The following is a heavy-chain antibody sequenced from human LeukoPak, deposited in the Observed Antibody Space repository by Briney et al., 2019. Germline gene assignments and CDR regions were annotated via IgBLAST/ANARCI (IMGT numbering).Heavy chain of an antibody. CDR2: ISGSGGST. D-gene: IGHD1-26*01. J-gene: IGHJ2*01. V-gene: IGHV3-23*01. CDR1: GFTFSRYW. Sequence: GGSLRLSCAASGFTFSRYWMSWVRQAPGKGLEWVSAISGSGGSTYYADSVKGRFTISRDNSRDRLYLETNSLRAEDTAVYYCARDRMGAVMYFDVWGRGSLVTVSS. CDR3: ARDRMGAVMYFDV.